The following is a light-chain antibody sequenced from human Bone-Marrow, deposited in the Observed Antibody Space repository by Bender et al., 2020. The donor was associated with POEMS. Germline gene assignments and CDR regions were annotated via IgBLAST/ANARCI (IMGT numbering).Light chain of an antibody. Sequence: QSALTQTAFVSRSPGQSITVSWSGISSDVGTYNLVSWYQQHPDKAPKLLIYEDTKRPSGISTRFSGSKSGNMATLTISGLQADDEADYYCCSYAGSSVVFGGGTKVTVL. J-gene: IGLJ2*01. CDR2: EDT. V-gene: IGLV2-23*01. CDR1: SSDVGTYNL. CDR3: CSYAGSSVV.